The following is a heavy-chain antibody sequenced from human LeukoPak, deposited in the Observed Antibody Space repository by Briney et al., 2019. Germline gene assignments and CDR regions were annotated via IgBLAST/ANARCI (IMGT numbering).Heavy chain of an antibody. Sequence: GGSLRLSCAASGFTFSSYAMSWVRQAPGKGLEWVSAISGSGGSTYYADSVKGRFTISRDNSKNTLYLQMNSLRAEDTAVYYCAKDVGVYSGSHSAHWGQGTLVTVSS. CDR3: AKDVGVYSGSHSAH. V-gene: IGHV3-23*01. D-gene: IGHD1-26*01. J-gene: IGHJ4*02. CDR2: ISGSGGST. CDR1: GFTFSSYA.